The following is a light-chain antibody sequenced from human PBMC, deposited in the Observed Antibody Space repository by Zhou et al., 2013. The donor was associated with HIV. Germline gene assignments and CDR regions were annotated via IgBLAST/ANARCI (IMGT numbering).Light chain of an antibody. J-gene: IGKJ2*01. V-gene: IGKV1-5*03. CDR3: QQYNTLVT. CDR2: KAS. CDR1: QSISTW. Sequence: DIQMTQSPSTLSASVGDRVTITCRASQSISTWLAWYQQKPGKAPILLIYKASNLESGVPSRFSGGGFGTEFTLTISSLQPDDFATYYCQQYNTLVTFGQGTKLEIK.